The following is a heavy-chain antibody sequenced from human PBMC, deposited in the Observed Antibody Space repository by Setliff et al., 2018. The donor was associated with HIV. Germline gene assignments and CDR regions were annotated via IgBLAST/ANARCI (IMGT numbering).Heavy chain of an antibody. D-gene: IGHD3-16*01. J-gene: IGHJ5*02. CDR1: GYTFTSYA. CDR2: INAGNGNT. CDR3: ARDGGRGTPNNNWFDP. Sequence: ASVKVSCKTSGYTFTSYAMHWVRQAPGQRLEWMGWINAGNGNTKYSQKFQGRVTITRDTSASTAYMELSSLRSEDTAVYYCARDGGRGTPNNNWFDPWGQGTRVTV. V-gene: IGHV1-3*01.